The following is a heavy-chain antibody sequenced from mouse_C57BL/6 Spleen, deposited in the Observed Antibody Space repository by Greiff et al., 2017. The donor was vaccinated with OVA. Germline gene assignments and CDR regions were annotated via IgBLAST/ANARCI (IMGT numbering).Heavy chain of an antibody. CDR3: ARGDDYAFAY. D-gene: IGHD2-4*01. CDR1: GYSITSGYY. Sequence: VQLKESGPGLVKPSQSLSLTCSVTGYSITSGYYWNWIRQFPGNKLEWMGYISYDGSNNYNPSLKNRISITRDTSKNQFFLKLNSVTTEDTATYYCARGDDYAFAYWGQGTLVTVSA. CDR2: ISYDGSN. V-gene: IGHV3-6*01. J-gene: IGHJ3*01.